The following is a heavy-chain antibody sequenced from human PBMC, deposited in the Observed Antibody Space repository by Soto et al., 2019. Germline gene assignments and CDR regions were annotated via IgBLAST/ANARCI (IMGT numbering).Heavy chain of an antibody. J-gene: IGHJ6*02. Sequence: ASVKVSCKASGGTFSSYASSWVRQAPGQGLEWMGGIIPIFGTANYAQKFQGRVTITADESTSTAYMELSSLRSEGTAVYYCARDNYYYGMDVWGQGTTVTVSS. CDR2: IIPIFGTA. CDR1: GGTFSSYA. CDR3: ARDNYYYGMDV. V-gene: IGHV1-69*13.